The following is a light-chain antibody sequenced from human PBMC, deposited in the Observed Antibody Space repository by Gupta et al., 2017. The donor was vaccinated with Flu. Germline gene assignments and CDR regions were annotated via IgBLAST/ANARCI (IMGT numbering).Light chain of an antibody. V-gene: IGLV2-11*01. CDR2: DVT. CDR1: SNDVGGYNR. CDR3: SSHAGRVTWV. J-gene: IGLJ1*01. Sequence: QSAPTQPRSVSGSPGQSVTISFTGTSNDVGGYNRVSWYEQRPGKAPKLILYDVTERPSGVPDRFSGSKSGNTASLTISGLQADDEADYYCSSHAGRVTWVFGTGTTVTVL.